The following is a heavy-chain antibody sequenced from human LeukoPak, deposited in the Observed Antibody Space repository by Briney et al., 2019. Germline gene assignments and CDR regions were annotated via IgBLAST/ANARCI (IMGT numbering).Heavy chain of an antibody. CDR3: ASVGEAGGSYSPADY. CDR2: IKQDGNEK. J-gene: IGHJ4*02. CDR1: GFIFSGYW. V-gene: IGHV3-7*01. D-gene: IGHD1-26*01. Sequence: PGGSLRLSCAASGFIFSGYWMSWVRQAPGKGLEWVANIKQDGNEKYYVDSVKGRFTISRDNAKNSLYLQMNSLRAEDTAVYYCASVGEAGGSYSPADYWGQGTLVTVSS.